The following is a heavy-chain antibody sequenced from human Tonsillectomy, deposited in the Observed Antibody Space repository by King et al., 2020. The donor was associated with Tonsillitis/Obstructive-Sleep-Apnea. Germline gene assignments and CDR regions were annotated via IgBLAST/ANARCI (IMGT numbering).Heavy chain of an antibody. CDR1: GGSFSGYY. CDR2: INHSGST. Sequence: VQLQQWGAGLLKPSETLSLTCAVYGGSFSGYYWSWIRQPPGEGREWIGEINHSGSTNYTPSLNGRVTISVDTSKNQFSLKLSSVTAADTAVYYCARGDIVVVPAAMVYYYYMDVWGKGTTVTVSS. J-gene: IGHJ6*03. D-gene: IGHD2-2*01. CDR3: ARGDIVVVPAAMVYYYYMDV. V-gene: IGHV4-34*01.